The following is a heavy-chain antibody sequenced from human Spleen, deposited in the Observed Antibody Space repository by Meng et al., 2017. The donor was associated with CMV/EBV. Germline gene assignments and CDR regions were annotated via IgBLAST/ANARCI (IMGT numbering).Heavy chain of an antibody. V-gene: IGHV3-21*01. Sequence: GESLKISCAASGFTFSSYSMNWVRQAPGKGLEWVSSISSSSSYIYFADSVKGRFTISRDNAKNSLYLQMNGLRAEDAAVYYCARSLPGGDYFDYWGQGTLVTVSS. CDR1: GFTFSSYS. CDR3: ARSLPGGDYFDY. D-gene: IGHD1-26*01. CDR2: ISSSSSYI. J-gene: IGHJ4*02.